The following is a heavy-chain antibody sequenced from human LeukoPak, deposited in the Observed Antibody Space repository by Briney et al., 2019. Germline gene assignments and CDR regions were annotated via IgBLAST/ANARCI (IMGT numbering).Heavy chain of an antibody. CDR1: GFTFSSYG. J-gene: IGHJ4*02. Sequence: PGRSLRLSCAASGFTFSSYGMHWVRKAPGKGLEWVAVIWYDGSNKYYADSVKGRFTISRDNSKNTLYLQMNSLRAEDTAVYYCAKEGLRKLDYWGQGTLVTVFS. CDR2: IWYDGSNK. V-gene: IGHV3-33*06. D-gene: IGHD3-16*01. CDR3: AKEGLRKLDY.